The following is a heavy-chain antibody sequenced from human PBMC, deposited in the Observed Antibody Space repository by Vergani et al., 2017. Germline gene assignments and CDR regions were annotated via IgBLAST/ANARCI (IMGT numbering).Heavy chain of an antibody. CDR3: ARLKVYYYDGSGYFFDY. CDR1: GYSFTSYW. D-gene: IGHD3-22*01. J-gene: IGHJ4*02. V-gene: IGHV5-51*01. Sequence: EVQLVQSGAEVKKPGESLKISCKGSGYSFTSYWIGWVRQMPGKGLEWMGIIYPGDSDTRYSPSFQGQVTISADKSISTAYLQWSSLKASDTAMYYCARLKVYYYDGSGYFFDYWGQGTLVTVSS. CDR2: IYPGDSDT.